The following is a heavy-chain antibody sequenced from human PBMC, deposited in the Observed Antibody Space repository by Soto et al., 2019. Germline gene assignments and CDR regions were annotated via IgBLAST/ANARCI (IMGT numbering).Heavy chain of an antibody. Sequence: QLQLVQSGAEVKKPGSSVKVSCKASGGSLSTYTITWVRQAPGQWLEWMGRIIPILGIRDYAQKFQARVTITADKSTSTAYMELSSLTSEDTAVYYCARDVGDLGQGTLVTVSS. V-gene: IGHV1-69*08. CDR2: IIPILGIR. CDR1: GGSLSTYT. D-gene: IGHD1-26*01. J-gene: IGHJ4*02. CDR3: ARDVGD.